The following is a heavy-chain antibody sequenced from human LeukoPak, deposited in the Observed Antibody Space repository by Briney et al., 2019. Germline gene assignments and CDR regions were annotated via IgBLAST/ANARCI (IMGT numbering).Heavy chain of an antibody. J-gene: IGHJ4*02. CDR1: GFTFSSYA. CDR3: AREPSYYYDSSG. Sequence: GGSLRLTCAASGFTFSSYAMHWVRQAPGKGLEWVAVISYDGSNKYYADSVKGRFTISRDNSKNTLYLQMNSLRAEDTAVYYCAREPSYYYDSSGWGQGTLVTVSS. CDR2: ISYDGSNK. V-gene: IGHV3-30-3*01. D-gene: IGHD3-22*01.